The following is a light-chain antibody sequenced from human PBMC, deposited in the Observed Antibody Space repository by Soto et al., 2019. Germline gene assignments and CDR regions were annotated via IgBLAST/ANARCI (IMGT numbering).Light chain of an antibody. CDR3: QQYGSSPIT. V-gene: IGKV3-20*01. J-gene: IGKJ5*01. CDR2: GAS. Sequence: EIVLTQSPGTLSLSPGERATLSCRAIQSVSSSYLAWYQQKPGQAPRLLIYGASSRATGIPDRFSGSGSGTDFTLTISRMEPEAFAVYYCQQYGSSPITFGQGTRMEIK. CDR1: QSVSSSY.